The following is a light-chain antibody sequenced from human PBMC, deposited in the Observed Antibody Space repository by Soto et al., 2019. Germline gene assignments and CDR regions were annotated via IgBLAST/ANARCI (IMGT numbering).Light chain of an antibody. Sequence: DIQMTQSPSSLSASVGDRVTITCRASQSISFYLNWYQQNPGKAPKLLIYAASNLQSGVTSSFSGGGSGTEFTLTLSSLQPEDFATYYCQQSDGAPRYSFGQGTKVEIK. V-gene: IGKV1-39*01. CDR1: QSISFY. CDR2: AAS. CDR3: QQSDGAPRYS. J-gene: IGKJ2*01.